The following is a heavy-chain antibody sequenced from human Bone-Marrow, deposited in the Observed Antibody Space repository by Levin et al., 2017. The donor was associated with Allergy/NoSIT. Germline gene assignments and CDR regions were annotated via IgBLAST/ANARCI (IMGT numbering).Heavy chain of an antibody. D-gene: IGHD5-12*01. J-gene: IGHJ6*02. CDR2: IYYSGST. CDR3: ARTTRGDIVATFSRTYYYDGMDV. CDR1: GGSVSSGTHY. Sequence: SETLSLTCTVSGGSVSSGTHYWSWIRQPPGKGLEWIGHIYYSGSTNYNPSLKSRVTISVDTSKNQFSLNLSSVTAADTAVYFCARTTRGDIVATFSRTYYYDGMDVWGQGTTVTVSS. V-gene: IGHV4-61*01.